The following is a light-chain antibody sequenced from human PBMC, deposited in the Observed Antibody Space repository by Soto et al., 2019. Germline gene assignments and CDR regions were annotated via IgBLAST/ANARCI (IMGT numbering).Light chain of an antibody. CDR1: SSNIGATYD. Sequence: QSVLTQPPSVSGAPGQRVTISCTGSSSNIGATYDVQWYQQLPGTAPKLLIYGNSNRPSGVPDRFSGSKSGTSASLAITGLQADDEADYDCQSYDSSLSAQYVFGTGTKVTVL. V-gene: IGLV1-40*01. CDR2: GNS. CDR3: QSYDSSLSAQYV. J-gene: IGLJ1*01.